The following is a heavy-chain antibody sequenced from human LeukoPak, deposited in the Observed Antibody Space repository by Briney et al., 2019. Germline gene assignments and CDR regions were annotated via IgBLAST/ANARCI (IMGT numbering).Heavy chain of an antibody. CDR1: GFTFSTYA. J-gene: IGHJ4*02. V-gene: IGHV3-30*04. Sequence: GRSLRLSCAASGFTFSTYAMHWVRRAPGKGLEWVAVISYDGSNKYYADSVKGRFTISRDNSKNTLYLQMNSLRSEDTAVYYCARDSPVFDYWGQGTLVTVSS. CDR3: ARDSPVFDY. CDR2: ISYDGSNK.